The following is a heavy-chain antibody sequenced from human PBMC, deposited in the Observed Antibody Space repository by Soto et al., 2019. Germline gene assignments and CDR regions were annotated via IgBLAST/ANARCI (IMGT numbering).Heavy chain of an antibody. Sequence: GGSLRLSCAASGFAFNTYIMNWVRQAPGKGLEWVAFITRSSSYIYYADSVRGRFTLSRDNAKNSLYLQMNSLRAEDTAIYYCARDDGWLILDYWGQGTLVTVSS. CDR1: GFAFNTYI. CDR3: ARDDGWLILDY. V-gene: IGHV3-21*06. D-gene: IGHD6-19*01. CDR2: ITRSSSYI. J-gene: IGHJ4*02.